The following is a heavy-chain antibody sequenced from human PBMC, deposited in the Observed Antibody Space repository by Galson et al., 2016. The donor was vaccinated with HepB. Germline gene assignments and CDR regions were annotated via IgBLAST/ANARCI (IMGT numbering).Heavy chain of an antibody. Sequence: SETLSLTCTVSGDSITSWSWSWIRRPPGKGLEWIGYIYDGGSTNYNPSLKGRVTISVDTSKNHLSLKLSSVTSADTAVYYCARRIEYSSTWDSDGWFDPWGQGTLVTVSS. J-gene: IGHJ5*02. CDR3: ARRIEYSSTWDSDGWFDP. CDR1: GDSITSWS. CDR2: IYDGGST. V-gene: IGHV4-59*01. D-gene: IGHD6-13*01.